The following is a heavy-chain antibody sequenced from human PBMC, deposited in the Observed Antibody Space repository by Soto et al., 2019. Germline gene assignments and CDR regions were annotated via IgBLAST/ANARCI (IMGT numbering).Heavy chain of an antibody. CDR2: VHISGHS. Sequence: LSLTCTLSGGSVRAPDWWNWVRQSPDKGLEWIAEVHISGHSNYNPSLRSRVSVSIDSSKNQFYLNLNSVTAADTAIYYCARVRQGCSANNCYFDPWGQGTQVTAPQ. CDR3: ARVRQGCSANNCYFDP. D-gene: IGHD1-1*01. V-gene: IGHV4-4*02. CDR1: GGSVRAPDW. J-gene: IGHJ5*01.